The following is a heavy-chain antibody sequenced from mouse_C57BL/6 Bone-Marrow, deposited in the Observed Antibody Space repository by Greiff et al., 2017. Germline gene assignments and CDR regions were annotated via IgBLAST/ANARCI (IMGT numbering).Heavy chain of an antibody. CDR3: ARRGSYSNFSYYAMDY. J-gene: IGHJ4*01. CDR1: GYTFTSYW. CDR2: IDPSDSET. D-gene: IGHD2-5*01. V-gene: IGHV1-52*01. Sequence: QVQLQQPGAELVRPGSSVKLSCKASGYTFTSYWMHWVKQRPIQGLEWIGNIDPSDSETHYNQKFKDKATLTVDKSSSTAYMQLSSLTSEDSAVYYCARRGSYSNFSYYAMDYWGQGTSVTVSS.